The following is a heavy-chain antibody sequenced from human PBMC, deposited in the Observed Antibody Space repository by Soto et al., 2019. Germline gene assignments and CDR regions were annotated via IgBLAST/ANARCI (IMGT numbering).Heavy chain of an antibody. CDR1: GFNFGPFW. V-gene: IGHV3-74*01. J-gene: IGHJ3*02. CDR2: INSDGSTI. D-gene: IGHD3-10*01. CDR3: VRDRGYPDSFNI. Sequence: GSLRLSCAASGFNFGPFWMHWVRQAPGKGLVWVSHINSDGSTIVYADSVRGRFTISRDNAKSTLFLQMNSLRVEDTAVYYCVRDRGYPDSFNIWGQGTMVTVSS.